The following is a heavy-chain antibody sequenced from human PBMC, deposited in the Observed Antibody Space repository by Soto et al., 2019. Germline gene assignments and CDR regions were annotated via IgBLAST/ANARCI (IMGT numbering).Heavy chain of an antibody. J-gene: IGHJ5*02. CDR2: IYYSGST. CDR3: ARAIFRNWFDH. Sequence: XETLYLTCTVSGGSVSSGRYYWSWIRQPPGKGLEWIGYIYYSGSTNYNPSLKSRVTISVDTSKNQFSLKLSSVTAADTAVYYCARAIFRNWFDHWGQGTLVTVSS. CDR1: GGSVSSGRYY. V-gene: IGHV4-61*01. D-gene: IGHD2-21*01.